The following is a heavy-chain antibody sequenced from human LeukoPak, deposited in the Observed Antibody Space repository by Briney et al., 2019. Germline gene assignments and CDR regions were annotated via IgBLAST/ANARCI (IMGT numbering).Heavy chain of an antibody. V-gene: IGHV4-4*07. CDR1: GGSISSYY. CDR3: ARAGGSYSDWFDP. D-gene: IGHD1-26*01. CDR2: IYTSGST. J-gene: IGHJ5*02. Sequence: ASETLSLTCTVSGGSISSYYWSWIRQPAGKGLEWIGRIYTSGSTNYNPSLKSRVTMSVDTSKKKFSLKLGSVTAADTAVYYCARAGGSYSDWFDPWGQGTLVTVSS.